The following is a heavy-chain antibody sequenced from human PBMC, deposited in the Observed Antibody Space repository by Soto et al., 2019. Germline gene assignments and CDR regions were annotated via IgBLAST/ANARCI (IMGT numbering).Heavy chain of an antibody. D-gene: IGHD2-2*01. V-gene: IGHV5-10-1*01. CDR1: GYSFTSYW. CDR3: ARHCSSTSCDYYYYGMDV. CDR2: IDPSDSYT. Sequence: GESLKISCKGSGYSFTSYWISWVRQMPGKGLEWMGRIDPSDSYTNYSPSFQGHVTISADKSISTAYLQWSSLKASDTAMYYCARHCSSTSCDYYYYGMDVWGQGTTVTVS. J-gene: IGHJ6*02.